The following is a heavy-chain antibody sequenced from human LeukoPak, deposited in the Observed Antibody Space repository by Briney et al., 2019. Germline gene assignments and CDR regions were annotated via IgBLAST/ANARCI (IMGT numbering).Heavy chain of an antibody. CDR3: AKRYIGNYYFDY. J-gene: IGHJ4*02. Sequence: GGSLRLSCAASGFTFSKYAMSWVRQAPGKGLEWVSAISASGGNTYYADAVKGRFTISRDNSESTLYLQMNSLGGEDTAVYYCAKRYIGNYYFDYWGQGTLVTVSS. V-gene: IGHV3-23*01. CDR2: ISASGGNT. D-gene: IGHD3-16*02. CDR1: GFTFSKYA.